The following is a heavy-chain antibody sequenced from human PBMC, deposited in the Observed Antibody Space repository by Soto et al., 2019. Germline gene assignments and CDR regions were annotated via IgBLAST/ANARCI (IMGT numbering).Heavy chain of an antibody. CDR2: IYYSGST. Sequence: PSETLSLTCTVSGGSISSYYWSWIRQPPGKGLEWIGYIYYSGSTNYNPSLKSRVTISVDTSKNQFSLKLSSVTAADTAVYYCARTHYDFWSAYFDYWGQGTLVTVSS. CDR3: ARTHYDFWSAYFDY. V-gene: IGHV4-59*01. D-gene: IGHD3-3*01. CDR1: GGSISSYY. J-gene: IGHJ4*02.